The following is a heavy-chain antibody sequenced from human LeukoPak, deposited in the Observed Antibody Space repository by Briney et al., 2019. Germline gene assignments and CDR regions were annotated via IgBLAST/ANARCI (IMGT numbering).Heavy chain of an antibody. D-gene: IGHD3-22*01. CDR3: ATVSRSMMGTDAFDI. CDR2: LDPEDGET. CDR1: GYTLTELS. Sequence: ASVKVSCKVSGYTLTELSMHWVRQAPGKGLEWMGGLDPEDGETIYAQKFQGRVTMTEDTSTDTAYMELSSLRSEDTAVYYCATVSRSMMGTDAFDIWGQGTMVTVSS. J-gene: IGHJ3*02. V-gene: IGHV1-24*01.